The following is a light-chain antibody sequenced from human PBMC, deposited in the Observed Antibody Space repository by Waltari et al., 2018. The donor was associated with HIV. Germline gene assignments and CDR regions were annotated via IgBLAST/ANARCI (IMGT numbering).Light chain of an antibody. V-gene: IGLV2-14*01. CDR2: DIS. CDR1: SSAVGGYNY. CDR3: SSYTSSSTLV. J-gene: IGLJ1*01. Sequence: QSALTQPASVSGSPGQSITISCTGPSSAVGGYNYVSWYQQYPGKAPKPLIFDISNRPAVVSNRVSASKSGNTSSLSISGLHTEDEADYYCSSYTSSSTLVFGTGTKVTVL.